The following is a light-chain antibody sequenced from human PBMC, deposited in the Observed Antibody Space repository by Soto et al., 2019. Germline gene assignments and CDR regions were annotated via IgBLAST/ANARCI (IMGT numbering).Light chain of an antibody. CDR3: QQYACSPRT. CDR2: GAS. Sequence: KQSPATLSLNTGERATLSCRASQIVSSNLAWYQQKPGQAPRLPIYGASTRASGIPDRFSGSGSGTDFTLTISRLEPEDFAVYFCQQYACSPRTFGQGTKVAIK. V-gene: IGKV3-20*01. CDR1: QIVSSN. J-gene: IGKJ1*01.